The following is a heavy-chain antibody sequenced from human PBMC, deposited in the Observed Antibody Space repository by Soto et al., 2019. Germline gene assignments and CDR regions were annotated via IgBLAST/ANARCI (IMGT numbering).Heavy chain of an antibody. CDR3: ATCGSSWCDSDI. V-gene: IGHV1-3*01. D-gene: IGHD6-13*01. J-gene: IGHJ3*02. Sequence: VQVVQSGAEVKKPGASVTVSCKASGYTFTTYSIYWVRQAPGQRLEWMGWINADNGKTKYSQNFQGRLTINRDTSASTAYMELSRLTSEDTAVYYCATCGSSWCDSDIWGQGTIVTVSS. CDR2: INADNGKT. CDR1: GYTFTTYS.